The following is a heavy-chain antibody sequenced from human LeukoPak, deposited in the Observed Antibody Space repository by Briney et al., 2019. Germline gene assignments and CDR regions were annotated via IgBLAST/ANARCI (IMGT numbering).Heavy chain of an antibody. D-gene: IGHD3-10*01. V-gene: IGHV3-11*01. CDR3: AKDPPITMVRGVIPIYFDY. J-gene: IGHJ4*02. CDR2: INSRGSDI. Sequence: GGSLRLSCAASGFTFSNYYMNWIRQAPGKGLEWLSYINSRGSDIYYADSVKGRFTISRDNSKNTLYLQMNSLRAEDTAVYYCAKDPPITMVRGVIPIYFDYWGQGTLVTVSS. CDR1: GFTFSNYY.